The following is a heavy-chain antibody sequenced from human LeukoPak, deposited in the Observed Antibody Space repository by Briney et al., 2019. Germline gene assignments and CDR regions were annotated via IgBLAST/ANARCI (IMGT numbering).Heavy chain of an antibody. CDR1: GYSISSGYY. CDR3: ARRLGRDYGGNSVHAFDI. V-gene: IGHV4-38-2*01. Sequence: PSETLSLTCAVSGYSISSGYYWGRIRQPPGKGLVWIGSFYHSGSTYYNPSLKSRVTISVDTSKNQFSLKLSSVTAADTAVYYCARRLGRDYGGNSVHAFDIWGPGTMVTVSS. CDR2: FYHSGST. J-gene: IGHJ3*02. D-gene: IGHD4-23*01.